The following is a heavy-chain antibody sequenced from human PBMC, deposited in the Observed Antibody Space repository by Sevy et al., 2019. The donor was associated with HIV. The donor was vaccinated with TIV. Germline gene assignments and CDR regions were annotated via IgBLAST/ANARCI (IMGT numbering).Heavy chain of an antibody. Sequence: GGSLRLSCAASGFTFSSYDMHWVRQATGKGLEWVSAMGTAGDTYYPGSVKGRFTISRENAKNSLYLQMNSLRAGDTAVYYCARKNWNYGDAFDIWGQGTMVTVSS. CDR2: MGTAGDT. CDR3: ARKNWNYGDAFDI. V-gene: IGHV3-13*01. CDR1: GFTFSSYD. D-gene: IGHD1-7*01. J-gene: IGHJ3*02.